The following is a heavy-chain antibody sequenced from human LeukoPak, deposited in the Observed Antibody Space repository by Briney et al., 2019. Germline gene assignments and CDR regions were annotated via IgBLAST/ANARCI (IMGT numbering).Heavy chain of an antibody. D-gene: IGHD1-26*01. J-gene: IGHJ6*02. CDR2: VYYNGSA. CDR1: GGSISSSIYY. V-gene: IGHV4-61*01. CDR3: ARDTSPSDYYYYYGMDV. Sequence: SETLSLTCIVSGGSISSSIYYWSWIRQPPGKGLEWIGHVYYNGSASYNPSLKSRVTILLDTSKNQFSLRLSSVTAADTAVYYCARDTSPSDYYYYYGMDVWGQGTAVTVSS.